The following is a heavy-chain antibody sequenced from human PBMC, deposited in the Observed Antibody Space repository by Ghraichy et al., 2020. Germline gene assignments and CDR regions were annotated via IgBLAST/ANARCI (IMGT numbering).Heavy chain of an antibody. CDR2: ISSDEKTK. D-gene: IGHD1-26*01. V-gene: IGHV3-30*18. CDR1: GFTFSRYG. J-gene: IGHJ4*02. Sequence: GGSLRLSCAVSGFTFSRYGMHWVRQAPGKGLEWVALISSDEKTKYYADSVKGRFGISRDNSKNTLLLQMNSLRAEDTAMYYCAKGEDGSPDSWGQGTLVIISS. CDR3: AKGEDGSPDS.